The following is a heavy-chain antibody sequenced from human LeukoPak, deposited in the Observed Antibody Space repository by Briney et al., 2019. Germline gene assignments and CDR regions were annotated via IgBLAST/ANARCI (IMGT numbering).Heavy chain of an antibody. D-gene: IGHD4-17*01. J-gene: IGHJ5*02. CDR1: GGSISSYY. CDR3: ARSPQGTATTANWLDP. Sequence: SETLSLTCTVSGGSISSYYWSWIRQPPGKGLEWIGYIYYSGSTNYNPSLKSRVTISVDTSKKQFSLKLSSVTAADTAVYYCARSPQGTATTANWLDPWGQGTLVTVSS. CDR2: IYYSGST. V-gene: IGHV4-59*01.